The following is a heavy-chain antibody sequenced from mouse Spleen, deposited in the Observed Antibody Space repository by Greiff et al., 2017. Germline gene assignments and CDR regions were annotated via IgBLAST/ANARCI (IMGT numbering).Heavy chain of an antibody. V-gene: IGHV5-12*02. CDR2: ISNGGGST. Sequence: DVMLVESGGGLVQPGGSLKLSCATSGFTFSDYYMYWVRQTPEKRLEWVAYISNGGGSTYYPDTVKGRFTISRDNAKNTLYLQMSRLKSEDTAMYYCARLGYDGWFAYWGQGTLVTVSA. CDR1: GFTFSDYY. J-gene: IGHJ3*01. D-gene: IGHD2-14*01. CDR3: ARLGYDGWFAY.